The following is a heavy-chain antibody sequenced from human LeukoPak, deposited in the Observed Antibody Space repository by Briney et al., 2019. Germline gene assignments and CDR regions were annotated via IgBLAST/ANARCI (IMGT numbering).Heavy chain of an antibody. CDR3: ARGGDYYDGSPLPLDY. V-gene: IGHV3-66*01. D-gene: IGHD3-22*01. Sequence: GGSLRLSCAASGFTFSSYAMSWVRQAPGKGLEWVSVIYSGGSTYYADSVKGRFTISRDNSKNTLYLQMNSLRAEDTAVYYCARGGDYYDGSPLPLDYWGQGALVTVSS. CDR1: GFTFSSYA. J-gene: IGHJ4*02. CDR2: IYSGGST.